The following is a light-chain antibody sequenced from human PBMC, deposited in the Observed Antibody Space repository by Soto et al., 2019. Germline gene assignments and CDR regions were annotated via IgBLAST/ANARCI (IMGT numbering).Light chain of an antibody. Sequence: EILLTQSPDTVSFSPWERSTLSCKAAQSVGTRLAWYQHKTGQAARLLISGASSRATGIPDRFTGSGSGTEFTLPITSLKPEDFAVYYCQQRSNWPLFTFGPGTKVDIK. V-gene: IGKV3-11*01. CDR3: QQRSNWPLFT. CDR1: QSVGTR. J-gene: IGKJ3*01. CDR2: GAS.